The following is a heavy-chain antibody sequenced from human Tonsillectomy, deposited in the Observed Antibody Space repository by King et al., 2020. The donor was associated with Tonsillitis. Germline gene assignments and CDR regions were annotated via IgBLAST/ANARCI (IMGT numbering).Heavy chain of an antibody. CDR2: INNSGST. V-gene: IGHV4-34*01. J-gene: IGHJ4*02. CDR3: AGGDGELAFDY. D-gene: IGHD1-26*01. Sequence: VQLQQWGAGLLKPSETLSLTCAVYGGSFSGYYWSWIRQPPGKGLGWIGEINNSGSTNYNPSLNSRVTISVDTSKNQFSLKLSSVTAADTAVYYCAGGDGELAFDYWGQGTLVTVSS. CDR1: GGSFSGYY.